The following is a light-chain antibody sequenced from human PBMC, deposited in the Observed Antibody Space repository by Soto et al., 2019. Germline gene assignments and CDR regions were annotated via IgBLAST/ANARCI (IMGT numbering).Light chain of an antibody. CDR3: SSYTSTSTPV. V-gene: IGLV2-14*01. CDR1: SSDVGGYNY. J-gene: IGLJ2*01. CDR2: DVS. Sequence: QSALTQPASVSGSPGQSITISCIGTSSDVGGYNYVSWYQQHPGKAPKLMIYDVSNRPSGVSNRFSGSKSGNTASLTISGLQPEDEADYYCSSYTSTSTPVFGGGTKLTVL.